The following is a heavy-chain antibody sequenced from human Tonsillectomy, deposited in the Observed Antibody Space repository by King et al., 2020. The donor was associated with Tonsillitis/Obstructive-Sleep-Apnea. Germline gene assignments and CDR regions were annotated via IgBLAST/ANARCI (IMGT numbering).Heavy chain of an antibody. V-gene: IGHV4-31*03. CDR3: ATDAPPTYYDSSCYYFVAFDI. Sequence: QLQESGPGLVKPSQTLSLTCTVSGGSISSGGYYWSWIRQHPGKGLEWIGYIYYSGSTYYNPSLKSRVTISVDTSKNQFSLKLSSVTAADTAVYYCATDAPPTYYDSSCYYFVAFDIWGQGTMVTVSS. J-gene: IGHJ3*02. D-gene: IGHD3-22*01. CDR1: GGSISSGGYY. CDR2: IYYSGST.